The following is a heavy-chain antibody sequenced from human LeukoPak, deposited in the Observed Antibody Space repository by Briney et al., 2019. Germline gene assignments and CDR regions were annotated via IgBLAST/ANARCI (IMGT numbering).Heavy chain of an antibody. V-gene: IGHV3-21*01. CDR3: ARDPPRYSSSLHFDY. D-gene: IGHD6-13*01. CDR1: GFTFSSYS. CDR2: ISSSSSYI. Sequence: GGSLRLSCAAPGFTFSSYSMNWVRQAPGKGLEWVSSISSSSSYIYYADSVKGRFTISRDNAKNSLYLQMNSLRAEDTAVYYCARDPPRYSSSLHFDYWGQGTLVTVSS. J-gene: IGHJ4*02.